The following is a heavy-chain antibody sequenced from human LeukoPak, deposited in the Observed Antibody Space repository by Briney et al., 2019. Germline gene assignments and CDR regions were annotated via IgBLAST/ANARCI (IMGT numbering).Heavy chain of an antibody. Sequence: GGSLRLSCAASGFTFSGYAMTWVRQAPGKGLEWVSTIGVSGGSTFYADSVKGRFTNSRDNSKNTLYLQMNSLRVEDTAVYYCARGYYDSTGYPLRPSFDYWGQGTLVTVSS. J-gene: IGHJ4*02. V-gene: IGHV3-23*01. CDR3: ARGYYDSTGYPLRPSFDY. CDR1: GFTFSGYA. D-gene: IGHD3-22*01. CDR2: IGVSGGST.